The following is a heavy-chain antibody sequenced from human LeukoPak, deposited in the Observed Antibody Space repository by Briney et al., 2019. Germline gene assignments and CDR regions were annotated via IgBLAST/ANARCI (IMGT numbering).Heavy chain of an antibody. J-gene: IGHJ4*02. D-gene: IGHD6-19*01. CDR2: IYYSGST. CDR3: ARQWLVTYYFDY. CDR1: GGSISSYY. Sequence: SETLSLTRTVSGGSISSYYWSWIRQPPAKELEWIGYIYYSGSTNYNPSLKSRVTISVDTSKNQFSLKLSSVTAADTAVYYCARQWLVTYYFDYWGQGTLVTVSS. V-gene: IGHV4-59*01.